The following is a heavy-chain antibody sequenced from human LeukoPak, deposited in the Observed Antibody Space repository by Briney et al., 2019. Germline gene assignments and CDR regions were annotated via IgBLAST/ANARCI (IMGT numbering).Heavy chain of an antibody. Sequence: SETLSLTCTVSGYSISTGYYWDWIRQPPGKGLEWIGTFYHGGSTYYNPSLKSRVTISVDTSKNQFSLKLSSVTAADTAVYYCARIYSSSWFLNWFDPWGQGTLVTVSS. J-gene: IGHJ5*02. V-gene: IGHV4-38-2*02. CDR3: ARIYSSSWFLNWFDP. CDR1: GYSISTGYY. CDR2: FYHGGST. D-gene: IGHD6-13*01.